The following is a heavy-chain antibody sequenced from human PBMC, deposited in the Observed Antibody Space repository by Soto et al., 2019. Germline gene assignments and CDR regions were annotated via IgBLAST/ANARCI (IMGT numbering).Heavy chain of an antibody. Sequence: SETLSLTCTVSGGSISSYYWSWIRQPPGKGLEWIGYIYYSGSTNYNPSLKSRVTISVDTSKNQFSLKLSSVTAADTAVYYCARARRGYCSGGSCYWFDPWGQGTLVTVSS. CDR3: ARARRGYCSGGSCYWFDP. D-gene: IGHD2-15*01. CDR1: GGSISSYY. CDR2: IYYSGST. V-gene: IGHV4-59*01. J-gene: IGHJ5*02.